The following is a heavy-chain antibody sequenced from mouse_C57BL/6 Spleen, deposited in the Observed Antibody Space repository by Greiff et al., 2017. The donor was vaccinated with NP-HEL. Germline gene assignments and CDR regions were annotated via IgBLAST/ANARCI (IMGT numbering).Heavy chain of an antibody. J-gene: IGHJ1*03. CDR3: ARNGGSCYGWFDV. CDR2: INPYNGGT. CDR1: GYTFTDYN. D-gene: IGHD1-1*01. V-gene: IGHV1-18*01. Sequence: EVQLQQSGPELVKPGASVKISCKASGYTFTDYNMDWVKQSHGKSLEWIGDINPYNGGTNYNQKFKGKATLTVDKSSSTAYMELRSLTSEDTAVYYCARNGGSCYGWFDVWGTGTTVTVSA.